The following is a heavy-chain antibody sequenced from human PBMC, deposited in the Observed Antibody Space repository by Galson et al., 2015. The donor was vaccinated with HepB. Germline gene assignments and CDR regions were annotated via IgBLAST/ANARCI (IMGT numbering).Heavy chain of an antibody. D-gene: IGHD6-19*01. J-gene: IGHJ6*02. CDR1: GFTFSSYG. CDR2: IWYDGSNK. Sequence: SLRLSCAASGFTFSSYGMHWVRQAPGKGLEWVAVIWYDGSNKYYADSVKGRFTISRDNSKNTLYLQMNSLRAEDTAVYYCARDHGYNGCWYEGYSYGMDVWGQGTTVTVSS. CDR3: ARDHGYNGCWYEGYSYGMDV. V-gene: IGHV3-33*01.